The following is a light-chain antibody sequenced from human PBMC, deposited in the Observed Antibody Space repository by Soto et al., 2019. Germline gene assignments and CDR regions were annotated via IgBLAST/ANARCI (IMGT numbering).Light chain of an antibody. Sequence: EIVLTQSPGTLSLSPGERATLSCRAIQSVSSSYLAWYQQKPGQAPRLLIFGASSRATGIPGRFSGSGSGTDFTLTISRLEPEDFAVYYCQYYGSSHSNTFGQGTRLEI. J-gene: IGKJ5*01. CDR3: QYYGSSHSNT. V-gene: IGKV3-20*01. CDR1: QSVSSSY. CDR2: GAS.